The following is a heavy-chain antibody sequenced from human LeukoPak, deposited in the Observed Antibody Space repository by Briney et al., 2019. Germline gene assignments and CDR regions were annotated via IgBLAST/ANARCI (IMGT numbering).Heavy chain of an antibody. D-gene: IGHD2-2*01. CDR3: ARGGGIVVVPAANIAAGCTRSTIAIDY. CDR1: GGFFSGYY. CDR2: INHSGST. Sequence: SETLSLTCAVYGGFFSGYYWSWIRQPPGKGLEWLGEINHSGSTNYNPSLKSRVTISVDTSKNQFSLKLSSVTAADTAVYYCARGGGIVVVPAANIAAGCTRSTIAIDYWGQGTLVTVSS. J-gene: IGHJ4*02. V-gene: IGHV4-34*01.